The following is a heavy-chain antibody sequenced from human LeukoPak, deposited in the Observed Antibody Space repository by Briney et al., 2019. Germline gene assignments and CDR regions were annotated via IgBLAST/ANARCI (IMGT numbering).Heavy chain of an antibody. CDR2: IWSDGTNT. CDR1: GFIFSHYG. J-gene: IGHJ4*01. V-gene: IGHV3-33*01. D-gene: IGHD4-11*01. CDR3: ARDAQRGFDYSNSLEY. Sequence: GRSLRLSCATSGFIFSHYGMHWVRQAPGKGLEWVAVIWSDGTNTFYAGSVKGRFTISRDNSQKTVFLRMNSLRGDDTATYYCARDAQRGFDYSNSLEYWGHGTLVTVSS.